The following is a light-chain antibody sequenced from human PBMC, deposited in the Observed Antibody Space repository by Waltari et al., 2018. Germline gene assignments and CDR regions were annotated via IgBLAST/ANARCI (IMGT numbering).Light chain of an antibody. Sequence: QSVLTQPASVSGAPGPRVTISCTGPSPNIGAGYDVHWYQQLAGTAPKLLIFSSVNRPSGVPDRFSASKSGTSASLVITGLQADDEADYYCQSFDTSLSGFVIFGGGTKVAVL. J-gene: IGLJ2*01. V-gene: IGLV1-40*01. CDR3: QSFDTSLSGFVI. CDR2: SSV. CDR1: SPNIGAGYD.